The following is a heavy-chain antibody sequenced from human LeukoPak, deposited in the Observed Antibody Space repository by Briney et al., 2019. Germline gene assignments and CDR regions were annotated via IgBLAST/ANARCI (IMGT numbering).Heavy chain of an antibody. CDR2: INHSGNT. Sequence: PSGTLSLTCAVSGGSISSPYWWSWVRQPPGKGLEWIGEINHSGNTNYNASLKSRVTISVDKSKNQFSLKLSSVTAADTAVYYCARLRDSITLYYFDYWGQGTLVTLSS. CDR3: ARLRDSITLYYFDY. CDR1: GGSISSPYW. J-gene: IGHJ4*02. V-gene: IGHV4-4*02. D-gene: IGHD3-3*02.